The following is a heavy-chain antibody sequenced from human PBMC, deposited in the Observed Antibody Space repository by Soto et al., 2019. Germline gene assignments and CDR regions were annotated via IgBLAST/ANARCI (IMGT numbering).Heavy chain of an antibody. D-gene: IGHD3-10*01. CDR1: GFTFDDYG. J-gene: IGHJ5*02. CDR2: INWNGGST. V-gene: IGHV3-20*04. Sequence: EVQLVESGGGVVRPGGSLRLSCAASGFTFDDYGMSWVRQAPGKGLEWVSGINWNGGSTGYADSVKGRFTISRDNAKNSLYLQMNSLRDEDTALYYCARVVVTMVRGVAADNWFDPWGQGTLVTVSS. CDR3: ARVVVTMVRGVAADNWFDP.